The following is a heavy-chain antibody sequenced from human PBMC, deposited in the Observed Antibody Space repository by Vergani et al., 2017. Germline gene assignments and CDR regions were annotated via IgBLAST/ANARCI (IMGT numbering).Heavy chain of an antibody. CDR1: GFTFSSYA. D-gene: IGHD2-2*01. CDR2: IKSKTDGGTT. Sequence: VQLVESGGGVVQPGRSLRLSCAASGFTFSSYAMHWVRQAPGKGLEWVGRIKSKTDGGTTDYAAPVKGRFTISRDDSKNTLYLQMNSLKTEDTAVYYCTTDRDLYQLLLGAFDIWGQGTMVTVSS. V-gene: IGHV3-15*01. J-gene: IGHJ3*02. CDR3: TTDRDLYQLLLGAFDI.